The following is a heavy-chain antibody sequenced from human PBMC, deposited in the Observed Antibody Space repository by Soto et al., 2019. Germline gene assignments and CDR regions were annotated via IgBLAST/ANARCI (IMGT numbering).Heavy chain of an antibody. Sequence: GAARIHPAQTLRKNRTSSWVSISNRIAVVGLIPHPQGKALEWLALIYWNDDKRYSPSLKSRLTITKDTSKNQVVLTMTNMDPVDTATYYCAHRRGDIVVVPAATNWFDPRGQGSLVTVS. D-gene: IGHD2-2*01. CDR2: IYWNDDK. CDR3: AHRRGDIVVVPAATNWFDP. CDR1: WVSISNRIAV. J-gene: IGHJ5*02. V-gene: IGHV2-5*01.